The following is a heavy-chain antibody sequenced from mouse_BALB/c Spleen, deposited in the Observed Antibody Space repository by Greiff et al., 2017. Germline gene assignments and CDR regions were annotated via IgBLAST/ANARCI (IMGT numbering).Heavy chain of an antibody. Sequence: EVQLQESGGGLVQPGGSRKLSCAASGFTFSSFGMHWVRQAPEKGLEWVAYISSGSSTIYYADTVKGRFTISRDNPKNTLFLQMTSLRSEDTAMYYCATYYGNSYWYFDVWGAGTTVTVSS. J-gene: IGHJ1*01. CDR3: ATYYGNSYWYFDV. CDR2: ISSGSSTI. D-gene: IGHD2-10*01. CDR1: GFTFSSFG. V-gene: IGHV5-17*02.